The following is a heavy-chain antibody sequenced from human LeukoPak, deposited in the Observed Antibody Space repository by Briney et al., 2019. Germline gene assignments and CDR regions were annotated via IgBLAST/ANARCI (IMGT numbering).Heavy chain of an antibody. CDR1: GYTFTVYY. V-gene: IGHV1-2*02. J-gene: IGHJ4*02. CDR2: IIPNSGGT. D-gene: IGHD3-22*01. Sequence: GASVKVSCKASGYTFTVYYMHWVRQAPGQGLEWMGWIIPNSGGTNYAQKFQGRVTVTRDTSISTAYMELSRLRSDDTAVYYCASGRNYYDSGFQAPFDYWGQGTLVTVSS. CDR3: ASGRNYYDSGFQAPFDY.